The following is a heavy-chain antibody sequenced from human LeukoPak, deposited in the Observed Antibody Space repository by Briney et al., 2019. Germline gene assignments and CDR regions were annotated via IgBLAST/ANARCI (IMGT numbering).Heavy chain of an antibody. CDR3: ARIAVGATSPDFDY. D-gene: IGHD1-26*01. Sequence: PGGSLRVSCAASGFTFSSYAMHWVRQAPGKGLEWVAVISYDGSNKYYADSVKGRFTISRDNSKNTLYLQMNSLRAEDTAVYYCARIAVGATSPDFDYWGQGTLVTVSS. CDR2: ISYDGSNK. J-gene: IGHJ4*02. V-gene: IGHV3-30*04. CDR1: GFTFSSYA.